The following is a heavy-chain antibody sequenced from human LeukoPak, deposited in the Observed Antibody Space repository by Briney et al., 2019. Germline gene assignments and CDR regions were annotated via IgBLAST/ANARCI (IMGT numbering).Heavy chain of an antibody. J-gene: IGHJ4*02. V-gene: IGHV1-2*02. CDR1: GYTFTGYY. CDR3: ARNYDILTGFDY. Sequence: SVKVSCKASGYTFTGYYMHWVRQAPGQGLEWMGWINPNSGGTNYAQKFQGRVTMTRDTSISTAYMELSRLRSDDTAVYYCARNYDILTGFDYWGQGTLVTVSS. D-gene: IGHD3-9*01. CDR2: INPNSGGT.